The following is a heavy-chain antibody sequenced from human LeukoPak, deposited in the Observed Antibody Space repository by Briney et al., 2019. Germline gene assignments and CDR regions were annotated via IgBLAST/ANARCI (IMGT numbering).Heavy chain of an antibody. V-gene: IGHV1-18*04. Sequence: ASVKVSCKASGYTFTAYYIHWVRQAPGQGLEWMGWISAYNGNTNYAQKLQGRVTMTTDTSTSTAYMELRSLRSDDTAVYYCARDRSSWYSGYFQHWGQGTLVTVSS. D-gene: IGHD6-13*01. CDR1: GYTFTAYY. J-gene: IGHJ1*01. CDR3: ARDRSSWYSGYFQH. CDR2: ISAYNGNT.